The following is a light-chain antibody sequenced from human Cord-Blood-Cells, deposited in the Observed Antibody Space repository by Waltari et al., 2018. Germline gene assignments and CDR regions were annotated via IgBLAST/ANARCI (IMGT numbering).Light chain of an antibody. V-gene: IGKV3-20*01. CDR1: QSASSSY. CDR3: QQYGSSLWT. CDR2: GAS. J-gene: IGKJ1*01. Sequence: ETVLTQSPGTLSLSQGERATLSCRASQSASSSYLAWYQQKPGQAPRLLIYGASSRATGIPDRFSGSGSGTDFTLTISRLEPEDFAVYYCQQYGSSLWTFGQGTKVEIK.